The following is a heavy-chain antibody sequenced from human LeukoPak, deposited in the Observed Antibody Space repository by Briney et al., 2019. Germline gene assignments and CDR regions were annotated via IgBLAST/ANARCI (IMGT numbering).Heavy chain of an antibody. V-gene: IGHV3-74*01. CDR1: GFTFSSYW. CDR2: INSDGSST. J-gene: IGHJ4*02. D-gene: IGHD3-16*02. CDR3: ASMITFGGVIVAP. Sequence: GGSLRLSCAASGFTFSSYWMHWVRQAPGKGLVWVSRINSDGSSTSFADSVKGRFTISRDNAKNTLYLQMNSLRAEDTAVYYCASMITFGGVIVAPGGQGTLVTASS.